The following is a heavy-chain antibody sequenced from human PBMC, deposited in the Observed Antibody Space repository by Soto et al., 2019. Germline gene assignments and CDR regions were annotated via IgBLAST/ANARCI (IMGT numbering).Heavy chain of an antibody. V-gene: IGHV3-30-3*01. Sequence: GGSLRLSCAASGFTFSSYAMHWVRQAPGKGLEWVAVISYDRSNKYYADSVKGRFTISRDNSKNTLYLQMNSLRAEDTAVYYCARGKVIAAANFDYWGQGTLVTVSS. CDR3: ARGKVIAAANFDY. D-gene: IGHD6-13*01. J-gene: IGHJ4*02. CDR1: GFTFSSYA. CDR2: ISYDRSNK.